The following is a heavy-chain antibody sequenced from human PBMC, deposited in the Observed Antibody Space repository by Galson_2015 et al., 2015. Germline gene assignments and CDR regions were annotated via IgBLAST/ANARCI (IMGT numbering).Heavy chain of an antibody. V-gene: IGHV4-39*01. CDR3: ARLVVGPWDFDY. CDR2: IYYSGST. CDR1: GASIKTGGSISSSSYY. D-gene: IGHD2-15*01. Sequence: SETLSLTCPVSGASIKTGGSISSSSYYWGWIRQPPGKGLEWIGSIYYSGSTYYNPSLKSRVTISVDTSKNQFSLKLSSVTAADTAVYYCARLVVGPWDFDYWGQGTLVTVSS. J-gene: IGHJ4*02.